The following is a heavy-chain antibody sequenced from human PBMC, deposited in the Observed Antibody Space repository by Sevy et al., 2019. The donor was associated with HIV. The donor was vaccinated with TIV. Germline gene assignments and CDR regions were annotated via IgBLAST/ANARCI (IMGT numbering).Heavy chain of an antibody. J-gene: IGHJ4*02. Sequence: SLKISCAASGFIFSDYYMSWIRQAPGKGLEWVSSISSTSGSTIDYAESVKGRFTISRDNTKNSLSLQMNSLRVEDTAMYYCAREHWYYDSSGYAGLDYWGQGTLVTVSS. CDR1: GFIFSDYY. V-gene: IGHV3-11*01. D-gene: IGHD3-22*01. CDR3: AREHWYYDSSGYAGLDY. CDR2: ISSTSGSTI.